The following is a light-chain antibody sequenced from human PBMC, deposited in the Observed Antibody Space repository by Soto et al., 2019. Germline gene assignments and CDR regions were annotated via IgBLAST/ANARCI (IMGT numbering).Light chain of an antibody. V-gene: IGKV3-20*01. J-gene: IGKJ1*01. CDR1: HTISSSY. CDR2: GIS. CDR3: QQYVTSSPRT. Sequence: EIVLKQSPGTLSLSPGERATISYRASHTISSSYLDWYQQKPGQAPRLLMYGISRRATGIPDRFSGSGSGTDFTLTITRLEPEDFAVYYCQQYVTSSPRTFGQGTKVEIK.